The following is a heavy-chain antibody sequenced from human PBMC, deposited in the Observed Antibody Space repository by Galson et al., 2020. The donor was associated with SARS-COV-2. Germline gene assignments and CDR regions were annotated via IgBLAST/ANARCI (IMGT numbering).Heavy chain of an antibody. CDR1: GYTLTELS. J-gene: IGHJ5*02. CDR2: FDPEDGET. Sequence: ASVKVSCKVSGYTLTELSMHWVRQAPGKGLEWMGGFDPEDGETIYAQKFQGRVTMTEDTSTDTAYMELSSLRSEDTAVYYWSTTTPVDQTNWFDPWGQGTLVTVSS. CDR3: STTTPVDQTNWFDP. V-gene: IGHV1-24*01.